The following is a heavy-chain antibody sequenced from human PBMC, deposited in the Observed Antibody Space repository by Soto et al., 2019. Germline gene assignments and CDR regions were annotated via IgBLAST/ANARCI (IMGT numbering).Heavy chain of an antibody. J-gene: IGHJ4*02. CDR3: MMRVGYWSGGSRCFDY. CDR2: IRSKAYGGTT. CDR1: GFTFGDYA. D-gene: IGHD2-15*01. V-gene: IGHV3-49*03. Sequence: GGPLRLSCTASGFTFGDYAMSWFRQAPGKGLEWVGFIRSKAYGGTTEYAASVKGRFTISRDDSKSIAYLQMNSLKTEDTAVYYCMMRVGYWSGGSRCFDYWGQGTLVTVSS.